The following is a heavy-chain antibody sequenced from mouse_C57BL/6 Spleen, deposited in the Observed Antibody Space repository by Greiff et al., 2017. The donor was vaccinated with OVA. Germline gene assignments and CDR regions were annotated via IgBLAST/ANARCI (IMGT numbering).Heavy chain of an antibody. D-gene: IGHD1-1*01. CDR3: ARGGSSYYFDY. Sequence: EVKLMESGGGLVQPGGSLKLSCAASGFTFSDYYMYWVRQTPEKRLEWVAYISNGGGSTYYPDTVKGRFTISRDNAKNTLYLQMSRLKSEDTAMYYCARGGSSYYFDYWGQGTTLTVSS. CDR1: GFTFSDYY. J-gene: IGHJ2*01. CDR2: ISNGGGST. V-gene: IGHV5-12*01.